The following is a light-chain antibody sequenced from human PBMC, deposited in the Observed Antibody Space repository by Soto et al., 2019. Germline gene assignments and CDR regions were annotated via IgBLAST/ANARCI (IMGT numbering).Light chain of an antibody. Sequence: IQLTQSPWSLSASVGDRVTITCRASQDSTKYLAWYQQKPGKAPNLLIYAASTPQNGVPSRFSGRGSGTDFTLTISSLQPEDFATYYCQQLNSFPWTFGQGTKVDIK. CDR2: AAS. J-gene: IGKJ1*01. V-gene: IGKV1-9*01. CDR1: QDSTKY. CDR3: QQLNSFPWT.